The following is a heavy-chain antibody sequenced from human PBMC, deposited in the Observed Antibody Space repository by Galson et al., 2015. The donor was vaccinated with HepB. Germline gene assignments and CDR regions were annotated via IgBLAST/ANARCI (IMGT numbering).Heavy chain of an antibody. Sequence: SLRLSCAASGFTFSSYSMNWVRQAPGKGLEWVSYISSSSSTIYYADSVKGRFTISRDNAKNSLYLQMNSLRAEDTALYYCAKARGLVGDFYVDYWGQGTLVTVSS. CDR3: AKARGLVGDFYVDY. CDR2: ISSSSSTI. CDR1: GFTFSSYS. V-gene: IGHV3-48*04. J-gene: IGHJ4*02. D-gene: IGHD3-10*01.